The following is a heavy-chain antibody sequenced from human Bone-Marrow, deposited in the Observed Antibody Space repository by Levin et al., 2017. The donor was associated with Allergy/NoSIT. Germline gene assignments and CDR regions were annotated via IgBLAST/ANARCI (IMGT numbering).Heavy chain of an antibody. J-gene: IGHJ3*02. Sequence: GESLKISCQASRNTFSRHYMHWVRQAPGQGLEWMGMINPSGDSTTYAPKFQGRLIMTRDTSTSTLYMELSSLTSEDTAVYFCARPSLVYSVTSYAFDMCGQGTKVTVSS. V-gene: IGHV1-46*01. CDR2: INPSGDST. CDR1: RNTFSRHY. D-gene: IGHD5/OR15-5a*01. CDR3: ARPSLVYSVTSYAFDM.